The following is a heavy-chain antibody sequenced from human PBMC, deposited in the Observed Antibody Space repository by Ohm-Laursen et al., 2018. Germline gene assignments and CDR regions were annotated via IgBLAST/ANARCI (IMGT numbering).Heavy chain of an antibody. J-gene: IGHJ4*02. D-gene: IGHD5-24*01. Sequence: SVKVSCKAGGYTFSTYFIHWVRQAPGQGLEWMGIFNPNGGVATYAQTFQGRVTMTSDTSTSTVYMELTSLNSDDTAVYYCARGWAGFDYWGQGTLVTVSS. CDR1: GYTFSTYF. V-gene: IGHV1-46*01. CDR3: ARGWAGFDY. CDR2: FNPNGGVA.